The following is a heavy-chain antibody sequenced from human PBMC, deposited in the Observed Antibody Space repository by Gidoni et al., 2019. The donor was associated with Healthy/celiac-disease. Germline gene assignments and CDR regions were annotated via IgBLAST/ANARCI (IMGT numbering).Heavy chain of an antibody. Sequence: QVQLVESGGGVVQPGRSLSLSCAASGFTFSSYAMHWVRQAPGKGLEWVAVISYDGSNKYYADSVKGRFTISRDNSKNTLYLQMNSLRAEDTAVYYCARGHNSGSYSRLGYWGQGTLVTVSS. CDR1: GFTFSSYA. V-gene: IGHV3-30-3*01. CDR3: ARGHNSGSYSRLGY. CDR2: ISYDGSNK. J-gene: IGHJ4*02. D-gene: IGHD1-26*01.